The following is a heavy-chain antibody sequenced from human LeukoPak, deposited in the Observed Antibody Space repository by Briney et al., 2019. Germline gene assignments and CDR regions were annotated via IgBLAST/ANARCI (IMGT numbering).Heavy chain of an antibody. D-gene: IGHD3-3*01. CDR2: ISSSSSYI. Sequence: GGSLRLSCAASGFTFSSYSMNWVRQAPGKGLEWVSSISSSSSYINYADSVRGRFTISRDNSKNTLYLQMNSLRAEDTAVYYCAKDRSWNWGQGTLVTVSS. CDR1: GFTFSSYS. CDR3: AKDRSWN. J-gene: IGHJ4*02. V-gene: IGHV3-21*01.